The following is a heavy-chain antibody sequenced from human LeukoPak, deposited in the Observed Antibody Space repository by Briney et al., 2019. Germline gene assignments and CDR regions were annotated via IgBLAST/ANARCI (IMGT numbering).Heavy chain of an antibody. J-gene: IGHJ4*02. Sequence: ASVKVSCKASGYTFTGYYMHWVRQAPGQGLGWMGWINPNSGGTNYAQKFQGRVTMTRDTSISTAYMELSSLRSDDTAVYYCARDLPGIAAAGFDYWGQGTLVTVSS. CDR3: ARDLPGIAAAGFDY. V-gene: IGHV1-2*02. D-gene: IGHD6-13*01. CDR1: GYTFTGYY. CDR2: INPNSGGT.